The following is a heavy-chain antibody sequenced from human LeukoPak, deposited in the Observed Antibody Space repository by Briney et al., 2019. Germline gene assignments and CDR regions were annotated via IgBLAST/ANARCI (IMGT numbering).Heavy chain of an antibody. J-gene: IGHJ6*02. CDR3: ARGTVTTEYYYYGMDV. Sequence: SSQTLSLTCTVSGGSISGGGYYWSWIRQHPGKGLEWIGYIYYSGSTYYNPSLKSRVTISVDTSKNQFSPKLSSVTAADTAVYYCARGTVTTEYYYYGMDVWGQGTLVTVSS. CDR2: IYYSGST. V-gene: IGHV4-31*03. D-gene: IGHD4-17*01. CDR1: GGSISGGGYY.